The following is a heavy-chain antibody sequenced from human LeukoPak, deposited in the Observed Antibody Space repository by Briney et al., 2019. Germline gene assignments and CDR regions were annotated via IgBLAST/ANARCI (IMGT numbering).Heavy chain of an antibody. Sequence: PGRSLRLSCAASGFTFSSYGMHWVRQAPGKGLEWVAVIWYDGSNKYYADSVKGRFTISRDNSKNTLYLQMNSLRAEDTAVYYCARDRYCSSTSCSGYNWFDPWGQGTLVTVSS. CDR1: GFTFSSYG. D-gene: IGHD2-2*01. CDR2: IWYDGSNK. CDR3: ARDRYCSSTSCSGYNWFDP. J-gene: IGHJ5*02. V-gene: IGHV3-33*01.